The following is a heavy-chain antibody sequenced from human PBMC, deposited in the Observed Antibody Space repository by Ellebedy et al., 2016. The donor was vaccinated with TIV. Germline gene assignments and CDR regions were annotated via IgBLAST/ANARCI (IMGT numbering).Heavy chain of an antibody. D-gene: IGHD2-2*01. CDR2: ISGSGGST. J-gene: IGHJ4*02. CDR1: GFTFSSYA. CDR3: AKDRGDIVVVPAAPSVGEPLDY. Sequence: GGSLRLSXAASGFTFSSYAMSWVRQAPGTGLEWVSAISGSGGSTYSADSVKGRFTISRDNSKNTLYLQMNSLRAEDTAVYYCAKDRGDIVVVPAAPSVGEPLDYWGQGTLVTVSS. V-gene: IGHV3-23*01.